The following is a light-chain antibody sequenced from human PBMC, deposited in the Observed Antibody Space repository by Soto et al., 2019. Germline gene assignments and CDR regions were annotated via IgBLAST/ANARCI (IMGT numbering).Light chain of an antibody. Sequence: QSVLAQPPSASGTLGQTITISCSGSMSNTEVHSVHWYQQLPGTAPKLLIYSDTQRPSGVPDRFSGSKSGTSAYLGISGLRSEDEAEYFCAAWDDSLSGLVFGGGTQLTVL. CDR3: AAWDDSLSGLV. CDR1: MSNTEVHS. J-gene: IGLJ3*02. CDR2: SDT. V-gene: IGLV1-47*02.